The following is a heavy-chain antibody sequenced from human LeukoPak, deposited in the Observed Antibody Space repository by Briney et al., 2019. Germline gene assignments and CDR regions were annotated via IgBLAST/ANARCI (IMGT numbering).Heavy chain of an antibody. J-gene: IGHJ3*02. Sequence: PSETLSLTCTVSGGSISSYYWSWIRQPPGKGLEWIGYIYYSGSTYYNPSLKSRVTISVDTSKNQFSLKLSSVTAADTAVYYCARDRMVVVSAFDIWGQGTMVTVSS. D-gene: IGHD2-15*01. CDR2: IYYSGST. V-gene: IGHV4-59*12. CDR3: ARDRMVVVSAFDI. CDR1: GGSISSYY.